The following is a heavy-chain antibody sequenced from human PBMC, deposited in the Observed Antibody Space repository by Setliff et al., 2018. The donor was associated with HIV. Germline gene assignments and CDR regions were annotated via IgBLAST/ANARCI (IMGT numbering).Heavy chain of an antibody. V-gene: IGHV3-7*01. Sequence: ETLSLTCAVSGGSISSSNWWSWVRQAPGKGLEWVANIKEDGDDKDYVDSVKGRFTISRDNAKNSLYLQMNSVRADDTAVYYCARGGRSGSLDYWGQGTLVTVSS. CDR3: ARGGRSGSLDY. CDR2: IKEDGDDK. CDR1: GGSISSSNW. D-gene: IGHD3-10*01. J-gene: IGHJ4*02.